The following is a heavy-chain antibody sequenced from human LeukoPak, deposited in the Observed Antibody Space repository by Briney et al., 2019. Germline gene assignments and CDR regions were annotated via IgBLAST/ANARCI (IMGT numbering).Heavy chain of an antibody. J-gene: IGHJ5*02. Sequence: KSSETLSLTCAVSGYSISSGYYWGWIRQPPGKGLEWIGSIYHSGSTHYNPSLKSRVTISVDTSKNQFSLKLSSVTAADTAVYYCARRSPYYYGSGSYYNKNWFDPWGQGTLVTVSS. CDR1: GYSISSGYY. V-gene: IGHV4-38-2*01. CDR3: ARRSPYYYGSGSYYNKNWFDP. D-gene: IGHD3-10*01. CDR2: IYHSGST.